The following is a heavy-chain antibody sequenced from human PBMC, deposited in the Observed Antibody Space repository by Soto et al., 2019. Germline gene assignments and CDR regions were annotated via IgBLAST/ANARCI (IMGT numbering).Heavy chain of an antibody. V-gene: IGHV1-46*02. CDR2: INPSGDRT. J-gene: IGHJ4*02. D-gene: IGHD3-22*01. CDR3: VRDHYYDNSGPLDY. Sequence: ASVEVSCKASGNTFNSYYIHWVRQAPGQGLEWLGIINPSGDRTNYAQQFQGRVSLTRDTSTTTAYMELRSLRSDDTAIYYCVRDHYYDNSGPLDYWGQGTLVTVSS. CDR1: GNTFNSYY.